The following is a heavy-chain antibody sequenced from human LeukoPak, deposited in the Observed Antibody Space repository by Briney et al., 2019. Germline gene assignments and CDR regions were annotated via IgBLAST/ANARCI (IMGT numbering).Heavy chain of an antibody. CDR3: ARGPPLRRQYYDFWSGYYPLYYYYGMDV. CDR1: GYTFTSYG. Sequence: ASVKVSCKASGYTFTSYGISWVRQAPGQGLEWMGWISAYNGNTNYAQKFQGRVTMTRNTSISTAYMELSGLRSEDTAVYYCARGPPLRRQYYDFWSGYYPLYYYYGMDVWGQGTTVTVSS. J-gene: IGHJ6*02. V-gene: IGHV1-18*01. D-gene: IGHD3-3*01. CDR2: ISAYNGNT.